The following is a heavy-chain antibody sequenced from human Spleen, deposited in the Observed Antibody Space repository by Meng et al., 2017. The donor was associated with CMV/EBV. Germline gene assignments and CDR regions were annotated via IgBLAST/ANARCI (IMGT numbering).Heavy chain of an antibody. D-gene: IGHD5-18*01. J-gene: IGHJ4*02. CDR2: ISYDGSKK. CDR1: GFTFSSYA. CDR3: AKDAERIQLWSFPTISDY. Sequence: GGSLRLSCAASGFTFSSYAMHWVRQAPGKGLEWVAVISYDGSKKYYADSVKGRFTISRANSKNTLYLQMNSLRAEDTAVYYCAKDAERIQLWSFPTISDYWGQGTLVTVSS. V-gene: IGHV3-30-3*01.